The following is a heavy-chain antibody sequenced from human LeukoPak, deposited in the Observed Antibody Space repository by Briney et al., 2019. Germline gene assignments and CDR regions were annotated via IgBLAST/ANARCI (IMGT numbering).Heavy chain of an antibody. CDR2: IYQDGSEK. CDR1: GFTFSSYW. CDR3: AGGSCWLIVD. V-gene: IGHV3-7*01. D-gene: IGHD6-19*01. J-gene: IGHJ4*02. Sequence: GGALRLSCAASGFTFSSYWMSWVGQAPGKGLEGVANIYQDGSEKNYVDSVKGRFTISRDNAENALYLQMNPLRPENTAVYYCAGGSCWLIVDWGQGTLVTVSS.